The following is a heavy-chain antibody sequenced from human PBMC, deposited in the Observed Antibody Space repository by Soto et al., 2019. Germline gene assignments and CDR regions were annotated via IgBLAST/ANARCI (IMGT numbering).Heavy chain of an antibody. CDR2: VFYSGAT. CDR1: GDSISSYY. Sequence: SETLSVTCSGSGDSISSYYWTGSRQSPGKGLEWVGYVFYSGATNYNPSLKSRVTISLDASKKQVSLRLTSATAADTAVYYCTRGLPSHFGYDSWGQGTLVTVS. J-gene: IGHJ4*02. V-gene: IGHV4-59*01. CDR3: TRGLPSHFGYDS. D-gene: IGHD3-10*01.